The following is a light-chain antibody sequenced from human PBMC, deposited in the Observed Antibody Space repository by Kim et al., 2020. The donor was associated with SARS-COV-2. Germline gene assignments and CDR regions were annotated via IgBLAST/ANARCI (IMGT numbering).Light chain of an antibody. CDR1: TGAVTCLYY. Sequence: PGRTVTLTCPSLTGAVTCLYYTNSFQQKPGQIPRSLIYTPTHIHSLTPARFSGSLLVDKAALTLSAVQPEDEAEYYCLLYSGVAWVFGGGTNLTVL. CDR3: LLYSGVAWV. J-gene: IGLJ3*02. CDR2: TPT. V-gene: IGLV7-43*01.